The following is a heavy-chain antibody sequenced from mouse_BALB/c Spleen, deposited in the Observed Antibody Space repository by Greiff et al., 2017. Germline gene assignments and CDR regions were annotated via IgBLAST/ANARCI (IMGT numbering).Heavy chain of an antibody. CDR2: IYPYNGGT. J-gene: IGHJ3*01. CDR3: ATIGGWFAY. CDR1: GYTFTDYN. Sequence: VQLKESGPELVKPGASVKISCKASGYTFTDYNMHWVKQSHGKSLEWIGYIYPYNGGTGYNQKFKSKATLTVDNSSSTAYMELRSLTSEDSAVYYCATIGGWFAYWGQGTLVTVSA. V-gene: IGHV1S29*02. D-gene: IGHD3-1*01.